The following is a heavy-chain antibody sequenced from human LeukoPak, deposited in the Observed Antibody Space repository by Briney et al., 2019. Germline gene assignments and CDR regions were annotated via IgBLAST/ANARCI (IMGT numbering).Heavy chain of an antibody. CDR2: ISWNSGSI. CDR1: GFTFDDYA. V-gene: IGHV3-9*01. D-gene: IGHD3-22*01. Sequence: GGSLRLSCAASGFTFDDYAMHWVRQAPGKGLEWVSGISWNSGSIGYADSVKGRFTISRDNAKNSLYLQMNSLRAEDTALYYCARQKYYYDSSGYGAFDYWGQGTLVTVSS. J-gene: IGHJ4*02. CDR3: ARQKYYYDSSGYGAFDY.